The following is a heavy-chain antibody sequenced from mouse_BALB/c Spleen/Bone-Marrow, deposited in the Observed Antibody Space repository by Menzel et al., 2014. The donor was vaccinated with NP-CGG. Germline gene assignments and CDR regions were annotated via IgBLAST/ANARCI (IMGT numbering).Heavy chain of an antibody. CDR1: GFSLTTYG. V-gene: IGHV2-6*02. D-gene: IGHD2-10*02. Sequence: VKLVESGPGLVAPSQSLSITCTVSGFSLTTYGVHWVRQPPGKGLEWLVVIWSDGSTTYNSALKSRLSISKDNSKSQVFLKMNSLQTDDTAMYYCARNPYGNYAMDYWGQGTPVTVSS. CDR2: IWSDGST. CDR3: ARNPYGNYAMDY. J-gene: IGHJ4*01.